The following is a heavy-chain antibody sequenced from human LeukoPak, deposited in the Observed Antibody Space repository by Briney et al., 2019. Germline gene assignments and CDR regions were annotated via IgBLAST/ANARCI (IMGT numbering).Heavy chain of an antibody. CDR1: GGSISSYY. D-gene: IGHD3-10*01. J-gene: IGHJ4*02. V-gene: IGHV4-59*01. Sequence: SETLSLTSTVSGGSISSYYWSWIRQPPGKGLEWIGYIYYSGSTNYNPSLKSRVTISVDTSKNQFSLKLSSVTAADTAVYYCARASVRGVLDYWGQGTLVTVSS. CDR2: IYYSGST. CDR3: ARASVRGVLDY.